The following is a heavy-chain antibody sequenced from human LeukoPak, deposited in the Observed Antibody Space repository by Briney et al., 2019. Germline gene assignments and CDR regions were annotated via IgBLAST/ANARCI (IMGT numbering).Heavy chain of an antibody. CDR1: GGTFSSYA. CDR2: IIPIFATA. Sequence: SVKVSCKASGGTFSSYAISWVRQAPGQGLEWMGGIIPIFATANHAEKSQGRVTITAGESTSTAYMELSSLRSEDTAVYYCARDHLGYGSGSPFDYWGQGTLVTVSS. J-gene: IGHJ4*02. D-gene: IGHD3-10*01. CDR3: ARDHLGYGSGSPFDY. V-gene: IGHV1-69*13.